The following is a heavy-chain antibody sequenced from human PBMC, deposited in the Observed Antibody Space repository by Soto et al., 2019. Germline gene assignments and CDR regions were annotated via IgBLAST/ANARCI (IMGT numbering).Heavy chain of an antibody. CDR2: IRYDGSYK. CDR1: GFTFSRYG. J-gene: IGHJ3*02. V-gene: IGHV3-33*01. CDR3: ARYKGDDNSGAFDI. D-gene: IGHD1-1*01. Sequence: QVQLVEAGGGVVQPGRSLRLSCAASGFTFSRYGMNWVRQAPGKGLEWVAVIRYDGSYKAYADSVKGRFTISRDNSKNRVYVQVDRLRAEDTAVYYCARYKGDDNSGAFDIWGQGTMVTVSS.